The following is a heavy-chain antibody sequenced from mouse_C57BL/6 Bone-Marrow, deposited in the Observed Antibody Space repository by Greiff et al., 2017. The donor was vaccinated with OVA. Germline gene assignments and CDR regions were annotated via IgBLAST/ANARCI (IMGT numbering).Heavy chain of an antibody. CDR3: ARLGLTTPNY. V-gene: IGHV1-9*01. Sequence: QVQLQQSGAELMKPGASVKLSCKAPGYTFTGYWIAWVKPRPGHGLEWIGESLPGSGSTNYNEKFKVKAAFTADTSSNTAYMQLISLTTEDSAIYYCARLGLTTPNYWGQVTTLTVSS. J-gene: IGHJ2*01. CDR2: SLPGSGST. D-gene: IGHD1-2*01. CDR1: GYTFTGYW.